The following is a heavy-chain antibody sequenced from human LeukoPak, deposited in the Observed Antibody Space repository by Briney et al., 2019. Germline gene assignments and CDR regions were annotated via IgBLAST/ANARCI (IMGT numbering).Heavy chain of an antibody. V-gene: IGHV3-43*01. CDR2: ISWNGARI. J-gene: IGHJ4*02. CDR1: GFTFTEYT. D-gene: IGHD6-19*01. Sequence: GGSLRLSCAASGFTFTEYTMHWVRQAPGKGLEWVSLISWNGARIHYADSVKGRFTISRDNSKNSLYLQMNSLRAEDTALYYCVKDWAAASENVRGWYHIDYWGQGTLVTVSS. CDR3: VKDWAAASENVRGWYHIDY.